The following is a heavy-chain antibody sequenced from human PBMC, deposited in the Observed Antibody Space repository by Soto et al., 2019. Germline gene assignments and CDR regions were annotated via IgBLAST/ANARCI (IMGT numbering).Heavy chain of an antibody. CDR3: ARNDFWSGRYGMDV. CDR2: IYHSGST. CDR1: GGSISSGGYS. V-gene: IGHV4-30-2*01. Sequence: SETLSLTCAVSGGSISSGGYSWSWIRQPPGKGLEWIGYIYHSGSTYYNPSLKSRVTISVDRSKNQFSLKLSSVTAADTAVYYCARNDFWSGRYGMDVWGQGTTVTVSS. D-gene: IGHD3-3*01. J-gene: IGHJ6*02.